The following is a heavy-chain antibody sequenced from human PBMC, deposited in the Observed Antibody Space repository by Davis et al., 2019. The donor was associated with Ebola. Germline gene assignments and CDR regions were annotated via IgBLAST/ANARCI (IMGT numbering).Heavy chain of an antibody. J-gene: IGHJ4*02. Sequence: PGGSLRLSCAASGFALRSYWMSWVRQAPGKGPEWVANINQDGSLRYYVDSVKGRFTISRDNAKNSLDLQMNSLRAEDTAVYYCTKEIEVTGTAVFHYWGQGTLVTVSS. V-gene: IGHV3-7*03. CDR3: TKEIEVTGTAVFHY. CDR2: INQDGSLR. D-gene: IGHD6-19*01. CDR1: GFALRSYW.